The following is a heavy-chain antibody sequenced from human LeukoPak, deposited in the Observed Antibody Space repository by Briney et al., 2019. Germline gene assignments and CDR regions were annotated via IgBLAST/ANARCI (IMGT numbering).Heavy chain of an antibody. J-gene: IGHJ4*02. V-gene: IGHV4-34*01. D-gene: IGHD2-2*01. CDR1: GGSFSGYY. CDR3: ARRVCSSTCCPMLDY. Sequence: SETLSLTCAVYGGSFSGYYWRWVRQPPGKGLEWVGEINHSGSTNYNPSLKSRVTISVDTSKNQFSLKLSSVTAADTAVYYCARRVCSSTCCPMLDYWGQGTLVTVSS. CDR2: INHSGST.